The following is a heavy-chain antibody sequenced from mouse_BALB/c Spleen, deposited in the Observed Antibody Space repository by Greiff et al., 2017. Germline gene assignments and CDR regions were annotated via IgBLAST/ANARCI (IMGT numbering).Heavy chain of an antibody. Sequence: EVKLEESGGGLVKPGGSLKLSCAASGFTFSSYAMSWVRQSPEKRLEWVAEISSGGSYTYYPDTVTGRFTISRDNAKNTLYLEMSSLRSEDTAMYYCARAYYRYERYFDVWGAGTTVTVSS. CDR3: ARAYYRYERYFDV. CDR2: ISSGGSYT. V-gene: IGHV5-9-4*01. J-gene: IGHJ1*01. D-gene: IGHD2-14*01. CDR1: GFTFSSYA.